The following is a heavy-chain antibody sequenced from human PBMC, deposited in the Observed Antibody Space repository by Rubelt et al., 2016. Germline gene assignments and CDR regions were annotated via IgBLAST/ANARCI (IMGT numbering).Heavy chain of an antibody. CDR3: ARDLEGYSYDDSDY. Sequence: HVGVAFIRYDGSNKYYADSVKGRFTISRDNSKNTLYLQMNSLRAEDTAVYYCARDLEGYSYDDSDYWGQGTLVTVSS. J-gene: IGHJ4*02. CDR2: IRYDGSNK. D-gene: IGHD5-18*01. V-gene: IGHV3-30*02.